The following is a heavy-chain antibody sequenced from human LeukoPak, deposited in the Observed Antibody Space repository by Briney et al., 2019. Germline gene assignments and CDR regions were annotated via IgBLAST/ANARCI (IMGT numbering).Heavy chain of an antibody. CDR2: IKQDESEQ. J-gene: IGHJ4*01. CDR1: GFTFSSYS. Sequence: PGGSLRLSCAASGFTFSSYSMNWVRQAPGKGLEWVANIKQDESEQYYVDSVKGRFTISRDNDKNSLYLQMNSLKAEDTAVYYCARGGRGYYASGSVGIWIYWGQGTLVTVSS. CDR3: ARGGRGYYASGSVGIWIY. D-gene: IGHD3-10*01. V-gene: IGHV3-7*01.